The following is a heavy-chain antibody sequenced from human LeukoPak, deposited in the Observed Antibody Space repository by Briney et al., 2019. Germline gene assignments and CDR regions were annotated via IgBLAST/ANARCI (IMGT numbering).Heavy chain of an antibody. CDR2: VSYSGKT. J-gene: IGHJ4*02. CDR1: GGSISTYY. V-gene: IGHV4-59*08. Sequence: SETLSLTCTVSGGSISTYYWSWIRQPPGKGLEWIGHVSYSGKTKYNPSLKSRVTISVDPSKDQFSLILSSVTAADTAVYYCARVSDSGYESSDYWGQGTLVTVSS. CDR3: ARVSDSGYESSDY. D-gene: IGHD5-12*01.